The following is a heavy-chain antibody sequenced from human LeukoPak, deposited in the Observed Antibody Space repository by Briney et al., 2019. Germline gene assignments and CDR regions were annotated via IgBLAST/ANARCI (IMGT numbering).Heavy chain of an antibody. CDR2: INPNRGDT. CDR1: GYTFNGYY. V-gene: IGHV1-2*02. Sequence: GASVKVSCKASGYTFNGYYIHWVRQAPGQGLEWMAWINPNRGDTNYVQKFQGRVTMTRDTSISTAYMELSRLRSDDTAVYYCARVGCLGWYYYYYMDVWGKGTTVTISS. CDR3: ARVGCLGWYYYYYMDV. J-gene: IGHJ6*03.